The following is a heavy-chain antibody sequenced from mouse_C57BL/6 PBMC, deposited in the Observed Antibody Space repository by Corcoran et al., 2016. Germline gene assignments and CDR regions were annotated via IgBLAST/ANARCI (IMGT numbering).Heavy chain of an antibody. V-gene: IGHV9-3*01. D-gene: IGHD1-1*01. J-gene: IGHJ3*01. Sequence: QIQLVQSGPELKKPGETVKISCKASGYTFTTYGMSWVKQAPGKGLKWMGWINTYSGVPTYADDFKGRFAFSLETSASTAYLQINNLKNEDTATYFCARTDYGSSYAWFAYWGQGTLVTVSA. CDR2: INTYSGVP. CDR3: ARTDYGSSYAWFAY. CDR1: GYTFTTYG.